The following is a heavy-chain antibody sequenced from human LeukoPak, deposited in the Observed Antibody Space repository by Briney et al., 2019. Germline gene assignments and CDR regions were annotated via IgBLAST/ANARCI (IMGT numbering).Heavy chain of an antibody. V-gene: IGHV3-48*03. D-gene: IGHD5-12*01. CDR2: ISSSGSTI. J-gene: IGHJ4*02. Sequence: GGSLRLSCAASGFTFSTYAMSWVRQAPGKGLEWVSYISSSGSTIYYADSVKGRFTISRDNAKKSLYLQMNSLRAEDTAVYYCARVRVATIFDYWGQGTLVTVSS. CDR3: ARVRVATIFDY. CDR1: GFTFSTYA.